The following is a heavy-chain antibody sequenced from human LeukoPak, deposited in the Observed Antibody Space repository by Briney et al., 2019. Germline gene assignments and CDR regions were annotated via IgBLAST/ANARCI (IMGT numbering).Heavy chain of an antibody. V-gene: IGHV4-59*01. CDR1: GGSISSYY. D-gene: IGHD3-22*01. CDR3: ARESSSGYFYAFDI. CDR2: IYYSGST. Sequence: SETLSLTCTVSGGSISSYYWSWIRQPPGKGLEWIGYIYYSGSTNYNPSLKSRVTISVDTSKNQFFLKLSSVTAADTAVYYCARESSSGYFYAFDIWGQGTMVTVSS. J-gene: IGHJ3*02.